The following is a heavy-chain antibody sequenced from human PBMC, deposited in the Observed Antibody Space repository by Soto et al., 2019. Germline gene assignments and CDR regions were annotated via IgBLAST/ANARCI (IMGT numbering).Heavy chain of an antibody. D-gene: IGHD3-22*01. CDR3: ARESYYDSSGYYYPPYFDY. J-gene: IGHJ4*02. Sequence: GGSLRLSCAASGFTFSSYAMHWVRQAPGKGLEWVAVISYDGSNKYYADSVKGRFTISRDNSKNTLYLQMNSLRAEDTAVYYCARESYYDSSGYYYPPYFDYWGQGTLVTVS. CDR1: GFTFSSYA. CDR2: ISYDGSNK. V-gene: IGHV3-30-3*01.